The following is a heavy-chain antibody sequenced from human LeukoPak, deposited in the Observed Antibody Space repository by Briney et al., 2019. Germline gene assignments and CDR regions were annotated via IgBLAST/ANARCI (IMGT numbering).Heavy chain of an antibody. D-gene: IGHD5-12*01. CDR2: IFDSGTTNYNPST. J-gene: IGHJ4*02. CDR3: ARGGVTTIAQYDY. Sequence: SETLSLTCTVSGGSIISYFWSWIRQPPGKGPEWIGYIFDSGTTNYNPSTNYNPSLKSRVTVSLDTSKNHLSLKLSSVTAADTAVYFCARGGVTTIAQYDYWGQGILVTASS. CDR1: GGSIISYF. V-gene: IGHV4-59*01.